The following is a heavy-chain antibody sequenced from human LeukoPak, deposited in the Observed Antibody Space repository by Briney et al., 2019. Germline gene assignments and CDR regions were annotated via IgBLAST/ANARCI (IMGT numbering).Heavy chain of an antibody. D-gene: IGHD6-13*01. CDR3: ARSYSSSLADLDY. J-gene: IGHJ4*02. Sequence: GESLKISCKGSGYNFPSYWIGWVRQMPGKGLEWMGIIYPGDSDTRYSPSFQGQVTISADKSISTVYLQWNSLKASDTAMYYCARSYSSSLADLDYWGQGTLVTVPS. CDR2: IYPGDSDT. V-gene: IGHV5-51*01. CDR1: GYNFPSYW.